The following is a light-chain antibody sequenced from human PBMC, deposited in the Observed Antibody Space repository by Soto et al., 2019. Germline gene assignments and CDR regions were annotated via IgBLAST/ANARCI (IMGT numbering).Light chain of an antibody. J-gene: IGKJ1*01. CDR1: QSVSSN. V-gene: IGKV3-20*01. CDR2: GAS. CDR3: QQYGSSHWT. Sequence: EIVMTQSPATLSLSPGERATLSCMASQSVSSNLAWYQQKPGQAPRLLIYGASTRATGIPDRFSGSGSGTDFTLTISRLEPEDFAVYYCQQYGSSHWTFGQGTKVDIK.